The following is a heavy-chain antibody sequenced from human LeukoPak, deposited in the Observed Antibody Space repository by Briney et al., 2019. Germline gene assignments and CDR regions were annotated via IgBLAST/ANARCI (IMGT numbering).Heavy chain of an antibody. CDR1: GGSISSYY. CDR2: IYTSGST. CDR3: ASRRGVGGDYYFDY. D-gene: IGHD2-21*02. Sequence: PSETLSLTCTVSGGSISSYYWSWIRQPPGKGLEWIGYIYTSGSTNYNPSLKSRATISVDASKNQFSLKLSSVTAADTAVYYCASRRGVGGDYYFDYWGQGTLVTVSS. J-gene: IGHJ4*02. V-gene: IGHV4-4*09.